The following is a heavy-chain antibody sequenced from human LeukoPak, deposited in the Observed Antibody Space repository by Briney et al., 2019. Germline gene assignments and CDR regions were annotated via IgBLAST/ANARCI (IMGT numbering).Heavy chain of an antibody. Sequence: GGSLRLSCAASGFTFSGSAMHWVRQASGKGLEWVGRIRSKANSYAPAYAASVKGRFTISRDDSKNTAYLQMNSLKTEDTAVYYCTRYSSGWYYFDYWGQGTLVTVSS. CDR3: TRYSSGWYYFDY. CDR2: IRSKANSYAP. D-gene: IGHD6-19*01. J-gene: IGHJ4*02. V-gene: IGHV3-73*01. CDR1: GFTFSGSA.